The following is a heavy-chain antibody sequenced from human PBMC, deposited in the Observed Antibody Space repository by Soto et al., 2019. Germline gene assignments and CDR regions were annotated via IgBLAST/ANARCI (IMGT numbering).Heavy chain of an antibody. V-gene: IGHV4-31*03. D-gene: IGHD6-13*01. CDR3: AREGIAAAGTGYYYYGMDV. J-gene: IGHJ6*02. CDR2: IYYSGST. Sequence: SXTLCLTCTVSGVSISSGGYYCSWILQHPGKCVEWIGYIYYSGSTYYNPSLKSRVTISVDTSKNQFSLKLSSVTAADTAVYYCAREGIAAAGTGYYYYGMDVWGQGTTVTVSS. CDR1: GVSISSGGYY.